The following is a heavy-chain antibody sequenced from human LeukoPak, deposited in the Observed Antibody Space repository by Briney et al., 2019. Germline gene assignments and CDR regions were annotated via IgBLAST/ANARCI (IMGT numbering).Heavy chain of an antibody. CDR3: ARLLSGYSYGFGAFDI. D-gene: IGHD5-18*01. J-gene: IGHJ3*02. V-gene: IGHV3-21*01. CDR2: ISSSSSYI. CDR1: GFTFSSYS. Sequence: GGSLRLSCAASGFTFSSYSMNWVRQAPGKGLEWVSSISSSSSYIYYADSVKGRFTISRDNAKNSLYLQMNSLRAEDTAVYYCARLLSGYSYGFGAFDIWGQGTMVTVSS.